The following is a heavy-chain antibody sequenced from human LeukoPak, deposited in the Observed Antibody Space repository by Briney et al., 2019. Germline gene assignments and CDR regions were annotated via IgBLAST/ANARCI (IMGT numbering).Heavy chain of an antibody. CDR3: ARAEVAYCSSTSCYKGSYYYYGMDV. V-gene: IGHV4-34*01. Sequence: PSETLSLTCAVYGGSFSGYYWSWIRQPPAKGLEWIGEINHSGSTNYNPSLKSRVTISVDTSKNQFSLKLSSVTAADTAVYYCARAEVAYCSSTSCYKGSYYYYGMDVWGQGTTVTVSS. D-gene: IGHD2-2*02. CDR2: INHSGST. J-gene: IGHJ6*02. CDR1: GGSFSGYY.